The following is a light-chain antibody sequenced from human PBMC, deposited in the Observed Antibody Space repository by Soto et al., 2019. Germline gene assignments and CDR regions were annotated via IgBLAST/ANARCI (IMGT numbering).Light chain of an antibody. J-gene: IGKJ2*01. V-gene: IGKV3-11*01. CDR2: DAS. CDR1: QSLGDY. CDR3: QQRGT. Sequence: ELLLTQSPATLSLSPGQRATLSCRASQSLGDYLAWYQQKPGQAPRLLIYDASNRATGIPARFSGGGSGTDFPLTIGSLGPEDFAVYYCQQRGTFGQGTKLEIK.